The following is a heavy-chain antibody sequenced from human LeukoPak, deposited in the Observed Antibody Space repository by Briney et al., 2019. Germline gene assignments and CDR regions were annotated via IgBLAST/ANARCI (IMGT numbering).Heavy chain of an antibody. D-gene: IGHD6-6*01. Sequence: ASVKVSCKASGYTFTTYGINWVRQAPGQGLEWMGWISIYNGNTNYAQNLQGGVTMTTDTSTGTTYMELRSLRSDDTAIYYCARDSVAARPGWFDPWGQGTLVTVSS. CDR3: ARDSVAARPGWFDP. CDR1: GYTFTTYG. J-gene: IGHJ5*02. V-gene: IGHV1-18*01. CDR2: ISIYNGNT.